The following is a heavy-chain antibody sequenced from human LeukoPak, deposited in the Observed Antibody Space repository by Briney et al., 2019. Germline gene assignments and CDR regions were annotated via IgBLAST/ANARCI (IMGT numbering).Heavy chain of an antibody. Sequence: GGSLRLSCEASGFSVSTNYMSWVRQAPGKGLEWVSVFYAGGSTYYTDSVKGRFTISRDISKNSLYLQMNSLRAEDTAVYYCANHLACGSMSCPPFDNWGQGTLVTVSS. CDR3: ANHLACGSMSCPPFDN. J-gene: IGHJ4*02. CDR1: GFSVSTNY. V-gene: IGHV3-66*01. D-gene: IGHD2-2*01. CDR2: FYAGGST.